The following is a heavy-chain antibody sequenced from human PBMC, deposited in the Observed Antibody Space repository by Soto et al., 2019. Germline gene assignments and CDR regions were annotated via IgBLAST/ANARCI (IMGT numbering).Heavy chain of an antibody. CDR3: AAVGGLPRYY. Sequence: QLQLQESGSGLVKPSQTLSLTCAVSGGSISSGGYSWSWIRQPPGKGLEWIGYIYHSGTTYYNPSLQSQVPISVDRYKHQFSLKLSSVTAAERAVYYWAAVGGLPRYYWGQGTLVTVSS. J-gene: IGHJ4*02. CDR1: GGSISSGGYS. CDR2: IYHSGTT. V-gene: IGHV4-30-2*01. D-gene: IGHD5-12*01.